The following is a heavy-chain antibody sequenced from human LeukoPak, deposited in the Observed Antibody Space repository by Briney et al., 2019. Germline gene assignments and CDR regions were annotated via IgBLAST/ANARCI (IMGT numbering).Heavy chain of an antibody. CDR3: ARTPRKVTTYYYGMDV. D-gene: IGHD4-17*01. V-gene: IGHV4-34*01. J-gene: IGHJ6*04. Sequence: SETLSLTCAVYVGSFRGYYWSWIRQPPGKGLEWIGEINHSGSTNYNPSLKSRVPISVDTSKNQFSLKLSSVTAADTAVYYCARTPRKVTTYYYGMDVWGKGTTVTVSS. CDR1: VGSFRGYY. CDR2: INHSGST.